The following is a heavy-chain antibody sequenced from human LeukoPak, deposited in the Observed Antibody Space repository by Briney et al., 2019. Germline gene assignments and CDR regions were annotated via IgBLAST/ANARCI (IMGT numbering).Heavy chain of an antibody. CDR3: ASGNFDFWSGPNDY. CDR2: ISSSSSYI. J-gene: IGHJ4*02. CDR1: GFTFSSYS. V-gene: IGHV3-21*01. Sequence: PGGSLRLSCAASGFTFSSYSMNWVRQAPGKGLKWVSSISSSSSYIYYADSVKGRFTISRDNAKNSLYLQMNSLRAEDTAVYYCASGNFDFWSGPNDYWGQGTPVTVSS. D-gene: IGHD3-3*01.